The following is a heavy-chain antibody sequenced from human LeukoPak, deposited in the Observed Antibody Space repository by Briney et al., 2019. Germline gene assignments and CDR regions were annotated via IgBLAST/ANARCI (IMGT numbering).Heavy chain of an antibody. CDR3: ARGYYDSSGYDPGLGY. J-gene: IGHJ4*02. D-gene: IGHD3-22*01. V-gene: IGHV1-46*01. Sequence: GASVKVSCKASGYTFSKSYIHWVRQAPGQGLEWMGIINPSGGSTNYAQKFQGRVSMTRDTSTSTVYMELSGLRSEDTAMYWCARGYYDSSGYDPGLGYWGQGTLVTVSS. CDR2: INPSGGST. CDR1: GYTFSKSY.